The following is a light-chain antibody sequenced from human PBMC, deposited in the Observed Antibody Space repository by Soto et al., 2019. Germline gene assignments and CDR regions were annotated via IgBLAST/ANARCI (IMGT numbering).Light chain of an antibody. J-gene: IGKJ4*01. V-gene: IGKV3-11*01. CDR2: DAS. CDR3: QQRSNWPPLT. CDR1: QNVSSY. Sequence: IVLTQSPATLSLSPGERATLSCRASQNVSSYLAWYQQKPGQAPRLLMYDASNRATGIPARFSGSGSGTDFTLTISSLEPEDCAVFYGQQRSNWPPLTFGGGTKVEIK.